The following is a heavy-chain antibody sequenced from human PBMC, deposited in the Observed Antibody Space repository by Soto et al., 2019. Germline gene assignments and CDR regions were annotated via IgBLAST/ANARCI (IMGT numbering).Heavy chain of an antibody. V-gene: IGHV3-23*04. J-gene: IGHJ5*02. CDR3: AKDRMGASGWFDP. CDR1: GFAFSSYT. CDR2: VSGNGGNT. D-gene: IGHD1-26*01. Sequence: EVQLVESGGGLVQPGGSLRLSCAASGFAFSSYTMNWVRRAPGKGLEWVSGVSGNGGNTYYADSVQGRFTISRDTSKNTLYLQMSSLRVDDTAVYYCAKDRMGASGWFDPWGQGTLVTVSS.